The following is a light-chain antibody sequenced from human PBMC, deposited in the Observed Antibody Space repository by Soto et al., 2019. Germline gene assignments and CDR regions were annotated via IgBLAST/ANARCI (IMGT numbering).Light chain of an antibody. CDR2: GAS. Sequence: EIVLTQSPGTLSVSPGERATLSWRARQSVDRIYLAWYEQGPGQAPRLLIYGASSRATGIPDRFSGSGSGTVFTLTISSLEPEDFVVYYCQQYGRSPRTCGQATKVDIK. V-gene: IGKV3-20*01. J-gene: IGKJ1*01. CDR1: QSVDRIY. CDR3: QQYGRSPRT.